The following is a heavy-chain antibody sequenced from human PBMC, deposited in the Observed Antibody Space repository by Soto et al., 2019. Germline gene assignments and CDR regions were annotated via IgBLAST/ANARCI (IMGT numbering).Heavy chain of an antibody. CDR2: VYYSGAT. CDR1: GDSMTNNY. CDR3: ARAMGDWGTYYYYYGMDV. Sequence: SETLSLTCTVSGDSMTNNYWGWIRQPPGKGLEWIGYVYYSGATNYNPSLKSRVSMSPDPFRNQFSLKLTSVTAADTAVYYCARAMGDWGTYYYYYGMDVWGQGTMVTVSS. J-gene: IGHJ6*02. V-gene: IGHV4-59*01. D-gene: IGHD3-16*01.